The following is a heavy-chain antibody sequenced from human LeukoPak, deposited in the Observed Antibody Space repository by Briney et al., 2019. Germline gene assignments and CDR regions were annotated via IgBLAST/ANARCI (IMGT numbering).Heavy chain of an antibody. V-gene: IGHV1-3*01. CDR1: GYTFSSYT. CDR3: ARDLTKAAAYIVVVVAATATGFDP. Sequence: GASVKVSCKASGYTFSSYTMNWVRQAPGQRLEWMGWINAGNGNTKYSQKFQGRVTITRDTSASTAYMELSSLRSEDTAVYYCARDLTKAAAYIVVVVAATATGFDPWGQGTLVTVSS. J-gene: IGHJ5*02. CDR2: INAGNGNT. D-gene: IGHD2-15*01.